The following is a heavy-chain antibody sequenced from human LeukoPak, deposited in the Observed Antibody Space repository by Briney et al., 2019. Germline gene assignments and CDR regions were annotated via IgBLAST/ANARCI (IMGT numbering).Heavy chain of an antibody. CDR2: INPNSGGT. V-gene: IGHV1-2*02. Sequence: ASVKVSCKASGYTLTGYYMHWVRQAPGQGLEWMGWINPNSGGTNYAQKFQGRVTMTRDTSISTAYMELSRLRSDDTAVYYCARGRFRYGSGSYYKDDAFDIWGQGTMVTVSS. D-gene: IGHD3-10*01. CDR1: GYTLTGYY. CDR3: ARGRFRYGSGSYYKDDAFDI. J-gene: IGHJ3*02.